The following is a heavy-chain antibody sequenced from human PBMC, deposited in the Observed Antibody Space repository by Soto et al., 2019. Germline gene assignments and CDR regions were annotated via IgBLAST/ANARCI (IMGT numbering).Heavy chain of an antibody. CDR2: ISGTGGST. D-gene: IGHD4-17*01. Sequence: LGGSLRLSFAASGFTFSNHFLSWVRQAPGKGLEWVSAISGTGGSTYYADSVKGRFTISRDNSKNTLYLQMNSLRAEDTAVYYCAKIPTVTYYYYYYGMDVWGQGTTVTVSS. V-gene: IGHV3-23*01. CDR1: GFTFSNHF. J-gene: IGHJ6*02. CDR3: AKIPTVTYYYYYYGMDV.